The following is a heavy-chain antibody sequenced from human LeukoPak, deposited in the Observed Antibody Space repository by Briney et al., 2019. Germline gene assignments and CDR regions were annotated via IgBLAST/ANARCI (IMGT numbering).Heavy chain of an antibody. CDR1: GFTFTNYW. CDR3: ARGANLGIWPIAAADAYYFDY. V-gene: IGHV3-74*01. CDR2: IKSDGITT. J-gene: IGHJ4*02. D-gene: IGHD6-13*01. Sequence: GGSLRLSCAASGFTFTNYWIHWIRQAPGKGLMWVSRIKSDGITTNYADSVKGRFTISRDNSKNTLYLQMNSLRAEDTAVYYCARGANLGIWPIAAADAYYFDYWGQGTLVTVSS.